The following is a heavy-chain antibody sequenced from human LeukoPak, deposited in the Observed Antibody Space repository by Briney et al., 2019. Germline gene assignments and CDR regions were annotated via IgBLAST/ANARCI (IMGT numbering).Heavy chain of an antibody. D-gene: IGHD1-14*01. CDR2: IKSDGSDP. CDR3: VREWYQPGSAAADY. J-gene: IGHJ4*02. CDR1: GFTFGGHW. V-gene: IGHV3-74*01. Sequence: GGSLRLSCAASGFTFGGHWMHWVRQAPGKGLVWVSRIKSDGSDPVYADSVKGRFTVSRDNAKNTLYLQMSSLRGEDTAVYYCVREWYQPGSAAADYWGQGSLVTVSS.